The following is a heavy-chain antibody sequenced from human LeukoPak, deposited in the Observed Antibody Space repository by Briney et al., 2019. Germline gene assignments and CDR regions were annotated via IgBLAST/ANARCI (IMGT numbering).Heavy chain of an antibody. CDR1: GYTFTSYD. CDR2: MNPNSGNT. J-gene: IGHJ3*02. CDR3: ARAKGMAAAGRGDAFDI. Sequence: ASVKVSCKASGYTFTSYDINWVRQATGQGLEWMGWMNPNSGNTGYAQKFQGRVTMTTDTSTSTAYMELRSLRSDDTAVYYCARAKGMAAAGRGDAFDIWGQGTMVTVSS. V-gene: IGHV1-8*01. D-gene: IGHD6-13*01.